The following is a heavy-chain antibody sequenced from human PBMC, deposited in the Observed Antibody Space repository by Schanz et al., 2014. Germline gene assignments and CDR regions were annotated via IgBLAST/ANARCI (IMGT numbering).Heavy chain of an antibody. CDR1: GFTFSSYA. D-gene: IGHD3-3*01. CDR2: VSSYDTTV. J-gene: IGHJ6*02. Sequence: EVQLLESGGGLVQPGGSLRLSCAGSGFTFSSYAMSWVRQTPGKGLEWISYVSSYDTTVSYADSVKGRFTISRDNAKNSVYLQMNSLRVEDTAVYYCARYGFRKFGVVYGLAVWGQGTTVTVS. V-gene: IGHV3-48*04. CDR3: ARYGFRKFGVVYGLAV.